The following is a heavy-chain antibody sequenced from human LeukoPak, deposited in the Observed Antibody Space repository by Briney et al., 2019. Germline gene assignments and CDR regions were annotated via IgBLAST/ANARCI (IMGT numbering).Heavy chain of an antibody. J-gene: IGHJ4*02. CDR3: ARDFSLVTGTAYHFDH. CDR2: FNPSGRST. CDR1: GYTFASHY. V-gene: IGHV1-46*01. D-gene: IGHD1-1*01. Sequence: ASVTVSRKASGYTFASHYIHWVRQAPGQGLEWLGIFNPSGRSTTYAQKFQDRVTMTRDTPTTTAYMELSSLRSEDTAVYYCARDFSLVTGTAYHFDHWGQGTLVTVSS.